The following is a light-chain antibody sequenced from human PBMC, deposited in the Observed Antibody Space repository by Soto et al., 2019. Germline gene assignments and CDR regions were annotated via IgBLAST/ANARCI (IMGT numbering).Light chain of an antibody. J-gene: IGKJ1*01. CDR1: QSVSNN. CDR2: GAS. V-gene: IGKV3-15*01. CDR3: QQYNNWPLT. Sequence: EIVLTQYPGTLSLSPGERAALSCRSSQSVSNNYLAWYQQKPGQAPRLLIYGASTRATGIPARFSGSGSGTEFTLTISSLQSEDFAVYYCQQYNNWPLTFGQGTKV.